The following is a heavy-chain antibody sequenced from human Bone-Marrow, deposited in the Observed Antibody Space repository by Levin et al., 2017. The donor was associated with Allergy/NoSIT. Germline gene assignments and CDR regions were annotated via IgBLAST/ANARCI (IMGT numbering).Heavy chain of an antibody. CDR1: GLTFSNIW. Sequence: LSLTCAASGLTFSNIWMSWVRQAPGKGLEWVGRIRSKSAGGATDYGAPVKGRFTISRDDSKDTLYLQMNSLKTEDTAVYYCATDVEKGAFDIWGQGTMVAVSS. CDR2: IRSKSAGGAT. CDR3: ATDVEKGAFDI. J-gene: IGHJ3*02. V-gene: IGHV3-15*01.